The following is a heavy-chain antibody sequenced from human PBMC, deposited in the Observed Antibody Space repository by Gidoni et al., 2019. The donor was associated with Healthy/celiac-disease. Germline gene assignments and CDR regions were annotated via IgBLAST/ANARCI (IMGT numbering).Heavy chain of an antibody. D-gene: IGHD6-13*01. CDR2: IYTSGST. Sequence: QVQLQESGPGLVKPSQTLSLTCTVSSGSISSGSYYWSWIRQPAGKGLEWIGRIYTSGSTNYNPSLKSRVTISVDTSKNQFSLKLSSVTAADTAVYYCARASWIAAAGSQNLYYYYYMDVWGKGTTVTVSS. CDR3: ARASWIAAAGSQNLYYYYYMDV. CDR1: SGSISSGSYY. V-gene: IGHV4-61*02. J-gene: IGHJ6*03.